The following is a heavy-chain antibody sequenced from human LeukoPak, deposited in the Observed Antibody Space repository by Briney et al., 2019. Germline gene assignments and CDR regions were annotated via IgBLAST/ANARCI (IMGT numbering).Heavy chain of an antibody. CDR2: VYYNGST. J-gene: IGHJ4*02. Sequence: SETLSLTCSVSGASISTTTNYWDWIRQPPGKELEWIGTVYYNGSTAYNPSLKSRVTISVDTSKNQFSLRVTSVTAADTAVYYCARRTHDGRSHHYFDYWGQGTLVTVSS. V-gene: IGHV4-39*01. D-gene: IGHD2-15*01. CDR3: ARRTHDGRSHHYFDY. CDR1: GASISTTTNY.